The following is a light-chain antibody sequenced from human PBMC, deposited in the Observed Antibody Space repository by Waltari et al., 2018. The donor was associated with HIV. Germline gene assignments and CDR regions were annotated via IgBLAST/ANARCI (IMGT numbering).Light chain of an antibody. CDR1: QGVGSN. CDR3: QQYNIRPRGNT. Sequence: DIVMTQSPAILSVSPGERVTLSCRASQGVGSNLAWYQQKVGQAPRLLIYGAATRAAEIPDRFSGSGSGTDFTLTIDSLQSEDFATYYCQQYNIRPRGNTFGQGTKLQIK. V-gene: IGKV3-15*01. CDR2: GAA. J-gene: IGKJ2*01.